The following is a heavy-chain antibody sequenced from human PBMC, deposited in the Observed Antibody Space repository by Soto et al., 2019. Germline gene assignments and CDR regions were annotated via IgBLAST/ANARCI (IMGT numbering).Heavy chain of an antibody. CDR1: GFTFSSYS. CDR3: ARDLRNMVLYYYYGMDV. Sequence: GGSLRLSCAASGFTFSSYSMNWVRQAPGKGLEWVSSISSSSSYIYYAGSVKGRFTISRDNAKNSLYLQMNSLRAEDTAVYYCARDLRNMVLYYYYGMDVWGQGTTVTVSS. D-gene: IGHD3-10*01. CDR2: ISSSSSYI. V-gene: IGHV3-21*01. J-gene: IGHJ6*02.